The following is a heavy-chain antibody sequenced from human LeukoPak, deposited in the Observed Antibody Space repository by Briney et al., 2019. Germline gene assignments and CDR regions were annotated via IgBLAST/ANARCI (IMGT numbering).Heavy chain of an antibody. CDR3: AGISYSGTWPVGY. Sequence: GGSLRLSCAASGFTFSSYAMSWVRQAPGKGLEWVSAISAGGDTTYTADSVGGRFTISRDNSKNTLYLQMNTLTAEDTALYYCAGISYSGTWPVGYWGQGTLVTV. CDR2: ISAGGDTT. J-gene: IGHJ4*02. CDR1: GFTFSSYA. V-gene: IGHV3-23*01. D-gene: IGHD6-6*01.